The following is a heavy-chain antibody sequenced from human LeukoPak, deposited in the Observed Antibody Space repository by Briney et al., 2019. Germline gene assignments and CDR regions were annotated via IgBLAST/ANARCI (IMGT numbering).Heavy chain of an antibody. J-gene: IGHJ4*02. D-gene: IGHD6-19*01. CDR2: INHSGST. V-gene: IGHV4-39*07. CDR1: GGSIWSSYYS. CDR3: ARGDKLGSQGIPVAGTHYFDY. Sequence: SETLSLTCTVSGGSIWSSYYSWNWIRQPPGKGLEWIGEINHSGSTNYNPSLKSRVTMSVDTSKNQFSLKLSSVTAADTAVYYCARGDKLGSQGIPVAGTHYFDYWGQGTLVTVSS.